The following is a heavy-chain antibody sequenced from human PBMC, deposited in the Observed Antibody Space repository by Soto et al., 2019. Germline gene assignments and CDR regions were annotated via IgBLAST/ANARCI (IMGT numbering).Heavy chain of an antibody. J-gene: IGHJ3*02. CDR2: MNPNSGNT. CDR1: GYTFTSYD. CDR3: ARGGCCSGYDYCPDEAFDI. Sequence: GASVKVSCKASGYTFTSYDINWVRQATGQGLEWMGWMNPNSGNTGYAQKFQGRVTMTRNTSISTAYMELSCLRSEDTAVYYCARGGCCSGYDYCPDEAFDIWGQGTMVHVSS. D-gene: IGHD5-12*01. V-gene: IGHV1-8*01.